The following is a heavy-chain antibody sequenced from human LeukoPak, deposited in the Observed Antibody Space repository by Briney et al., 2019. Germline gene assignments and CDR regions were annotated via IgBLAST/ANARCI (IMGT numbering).Heavy chain of an antibody. CDR3: ARGSGARSRSPTDY. D-gene: IGHD4-17*01. CDR1: GFTVSSNY. J-gene: IGHJ4*02. V-gene: IGHV3-53*01. Sequence: GGSLRLSCAASGFTVSSNYMSWARQAPGQGLEWVSVIYSGGSTYYADSVKGRFTISRDISKNTVYLQMNSLRAEDTAVYYCARGSGARSRSPTDYWGQGTLVTVSS. CDR2: IYSGGST.